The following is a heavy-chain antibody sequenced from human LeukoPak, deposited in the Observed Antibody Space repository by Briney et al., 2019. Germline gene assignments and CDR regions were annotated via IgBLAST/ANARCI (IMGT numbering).Heavy chain of an antibody. CDR3: ARVLNSGWYANYYYMDV. CDR2: MNPNSGNT. V-gene: IGHV1-8*03. Sequence: ASVKVSCKASGYTFTSYDINWVRQATGQGLEWMGWMNPNSGNTGYAQKFQGRVTITRNTSISTAYMELSSLRSEDTAVYYCARVLNSGWYANYYYMDVWGKGTTVTVSS. J-gene: IGHJ6*03. D-gene: IGHD6-19*01. CDR1: GYTFTSYD.